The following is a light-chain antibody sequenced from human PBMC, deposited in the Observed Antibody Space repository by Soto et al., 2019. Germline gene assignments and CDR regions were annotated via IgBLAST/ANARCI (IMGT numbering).Light chain of an antibody. J-gene: IGKJ5*01. CDR1: QGISSY. Sequence: AIRMTQSPSSLSASTGDRVTITCRASQGISSYLAWHQQKPGKAPKLLIYAASTLQSGVPSRFSGSGSGTDFTLTISCLQSEDFATYYCQQYYSYPITFGQGTRLEIK. CDR3: QQYYSYPIT. CDR2: AAS. V-gene: IGKV1-8*01.